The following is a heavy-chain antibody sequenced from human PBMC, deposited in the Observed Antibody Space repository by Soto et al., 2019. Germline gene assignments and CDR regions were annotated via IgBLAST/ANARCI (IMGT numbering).Heavy chain of an antibody. Sequence: GASVKVSCKASGYTFTSYGISWVRQAPGQGLEWMGWISAYNGNTNYAQKLQGRVTMTTDTSTSTAYMELRSLRSDDTAVYYCARAKGYCSSTSCYTFDDWGQGTLVTVSS. D-gene: IGHD2-2*02. V-gene: IGHV1-18*04. CDR2: ISAYNGNT. CDR1: GYTFTSYG. J-gene: IGHJ4*02. CDR3: ARAKGYCSSTSCYTFDD.